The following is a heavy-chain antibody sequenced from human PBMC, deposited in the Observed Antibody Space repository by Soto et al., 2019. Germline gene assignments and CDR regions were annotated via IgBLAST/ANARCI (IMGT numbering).Heavy chain of an antibody. V-gene: IGHV3-23*01. D-gene: IGHD3-10*01. CDR3: VTAVRTRLDN. CDR2: IRQSGDRS. CDR1: GFIFSNFS. J-gene: IGHJ4*02. Sequence: PGGSLRLSFAASGFIFSNFSMYWVRRAPGKGLEWVSSIRQSGDRSSYADSAKGRFTISRDNSKNTLYLQMNGLRLDDTAVYYCVTAVRTRLDNWGPGTLVTVSS.